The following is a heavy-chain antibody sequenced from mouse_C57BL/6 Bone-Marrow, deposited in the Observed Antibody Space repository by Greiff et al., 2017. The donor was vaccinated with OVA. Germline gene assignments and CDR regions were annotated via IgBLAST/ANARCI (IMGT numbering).Heavy chain of an antibody. D-gene: IGHD1-1*01. J-gene: IGHJ3*01. CDR2: IWSGGST. CDR3: ARMGITTVVAPGFAY. V-gene: IGHV2-2*01. Sequence: QVQLQQSGPGLVQPSQSLSITCTVSGFSLTSYGVHWVRQSPGKGLEWLGVIWSGGSTDYNAAFISRLSISKDNSKSQVFFKMNSLQADDTAIYYCARMGITTVVAPGFAYWGQGTLVTVSA. CDR1: GFSLTSYG.